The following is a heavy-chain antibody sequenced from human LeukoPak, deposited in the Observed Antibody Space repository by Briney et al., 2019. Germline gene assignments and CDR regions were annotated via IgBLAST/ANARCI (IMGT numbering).Heavy chain of an antibody. CDR3: ARALGKNWFDP. J-gene: IGHJ5*02. V-gene: IGHV6-1*01. CDR1: GDSVSSNSAV. Sequence: SQTLSLTCAISGDSVSSNSAVWNWIRQSPSRGLEWLGRTYYRSKWFNDYAVSVKSRITIDPDTSKNQFSLQLNSVTPEDTAVYYCARALGKNWFDPWGQGTLVTVSS. D-gene: IGHD3-16*01. CDR2: TYYRSKWFN.